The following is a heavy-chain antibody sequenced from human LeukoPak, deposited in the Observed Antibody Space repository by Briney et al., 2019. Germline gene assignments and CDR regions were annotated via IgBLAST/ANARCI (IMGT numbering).Heavy chain of an antibody. D-gene: IGHD2-8*02. CDR3: ARDLSEKYCIDY. V-gene: IGHV3-30-3*01. J-gene: IGHJ4*02. CDR1: GFTFSIYA. Sequence: GRSLRLSCAASGFTFSIYAIHWVRQAPGKGLEWVSFISYDGRIKYYADSVKGRLTISRDNSKNTLSLQMNSLRAEDTAIYYCARDLSEKYCIDYWGQGTLVTVSS. CDR2: ISYDGRIK.